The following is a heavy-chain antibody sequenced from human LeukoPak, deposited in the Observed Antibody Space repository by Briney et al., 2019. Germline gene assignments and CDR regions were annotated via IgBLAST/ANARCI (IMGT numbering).Heavy chain of an antibody. J-gene: IGHJ4*02. V-gene: IGHV3-30-3*01. D-gene: IGHD2-2*01. Sequence: GGSLRLSCAASGFSFSSYAMHWVRQAPGKGLEWVALISYDESNQYYADSVKGRFTISRDDSKSTLYLQMNSLRAEDTAVYYCARDLCSTTSCLDYWGQGTLVTVSS. CDR3: ARDLCSTTSCLDY. CDR1: GFSFSSYA. CDR2: ISYDESNQ.